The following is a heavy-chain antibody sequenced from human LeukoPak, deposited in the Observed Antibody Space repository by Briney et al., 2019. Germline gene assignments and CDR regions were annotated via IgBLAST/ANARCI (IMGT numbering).Heavy chain of an antibody. V-gene: IGHV1-18*01. D-gene: IGHD3-22*01. Sequence: ASVKVSCKASGYTFTSYGISWVRRAPGQGLEWMGWISAYNGNTDYAQKLQGRVTMTTDTSTSTAYMELRSLRSDDTAVYYCASQYYDSSGYYYIDYWGQGTLVTVSS. J-gene: IGHJ4*02. CDR2: ISAYNGNT. CDR3: ASQYYDSSGYYYIDY. CDR1: GYTFTSYG.